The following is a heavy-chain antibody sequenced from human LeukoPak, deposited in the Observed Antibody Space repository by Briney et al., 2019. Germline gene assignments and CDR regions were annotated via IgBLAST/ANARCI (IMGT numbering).Heavy chain of an antibody. CDR3: AREIVGASEFDY. Sequence: SVKVSCKASGGTFSSYAISWVRQAPGQGLEWMGGIIPIFGTANYAQKFQGRVTITADESTSTAYMELSSLRSEDTAVYYCAREIVGASEFDYWGQGTLVTVSS. V-gene: IGHV1-69*13. CDR2: IIPIFGTA. CDR1: GGTFSSYA. J-gene: IGHJ4*02. D-gene: IGHD1-26*01.